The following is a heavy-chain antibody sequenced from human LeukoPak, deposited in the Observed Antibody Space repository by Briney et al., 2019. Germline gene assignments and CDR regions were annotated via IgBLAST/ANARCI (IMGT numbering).Heavy chain of an antibody. CDR1: GYTFTTYY. J-gene: IGHJ4*02. CDR2: INPSGGRT. Sequence: ASVKVSCKASGYTFTTYYIHWVRQAPGQGLEWMGMINPSGGRTLYAQKFQGRVTMTRDMSTSTVYMELSSLRAEDTAVYYCAKTQISRYCSGGSCYSGEGTFDYWGQGTLVTVSS. V-gene: IGHV1-46*01. CDR3: AKTQISRYCSGGSCYSGEGTFDY. D-gene: IGHD2-15*01.